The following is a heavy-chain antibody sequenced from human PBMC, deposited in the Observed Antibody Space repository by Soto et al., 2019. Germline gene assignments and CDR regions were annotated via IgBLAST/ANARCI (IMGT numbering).Heavy chain of an antibody. D-gene: IGHD6-13*01. Sequence: EVQLVESGGGLVQPGGSLRLSCAASGFTFSSYAMHWVRQAPGKGLEYVSAISSNGGSTHYANSVKGRFTISRDNSKKTLYLQMGSLRAEDMAVYYCAGLNPIAAAFDYWGQGTLVTVSS. CDR1: GFTFSSYA. CDR2: ISSNGGST. CDR3: AGLNPIAAAFDY. J-gene: IGHJ4*02. V-gene: IGHV3-64*01.